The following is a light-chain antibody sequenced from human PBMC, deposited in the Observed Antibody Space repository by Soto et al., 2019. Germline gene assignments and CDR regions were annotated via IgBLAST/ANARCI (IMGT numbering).Light chain of an antibody. CDR1: SSDVGFYNY. J-gene: IGLJ1*01. Sequence: QSALTQPASVSGSPGQSITISCTGTSSDVGFYNYVSWYQQHPGKAPKLIIYYVSNRPSGVSNRFSGSKSGNTASLTISGLQAEDEADYYCSSYTSSTSYVFGTGTKLTVL. CDR3: SSYTSSTSYV. CDR2: YVS. V-gene: IGLV2-14*03.